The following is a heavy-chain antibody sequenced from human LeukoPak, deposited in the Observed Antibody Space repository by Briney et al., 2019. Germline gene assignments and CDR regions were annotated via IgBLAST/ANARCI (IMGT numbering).Heavy chain of an antibody. CDR1: GFTFSSYA. D-gene: IGHD4-17*01. CDR3: ASNANDYGDYGY. Sequence: GGSLRLSCAASGFTFSSYAMSWVRQAPGKGLECVSAISGSGGSTYYADSVKGRFTISRDNSKNTLYLQMNSLRAEDTAVYYCASNANDYGDYGYWGQGTLVTVSS. J-gene: IGHJ4*02. V-gene: IGHV3-23*01. CDR2: ISGSGGST.